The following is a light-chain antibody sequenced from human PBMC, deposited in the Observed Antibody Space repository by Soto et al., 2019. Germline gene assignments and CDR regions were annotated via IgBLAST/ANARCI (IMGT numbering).Light chain of an antibody. J-gene: IGKJ5*01. CDR1: QSVSSN. CDR2: GAS. CDR3: QQRSNWPQIT. V-gene: IGKV3-11*01. Sequence: DIVFTQSPCTLSLTPGERATLSCRASQSVSSNFLAWYRQKPGQAPRLLIYGASNRATGIPARFSGSGSGTDFTLTISSLEPEDFAVYYCQQRSNWPQITFGQGTRLEIK.